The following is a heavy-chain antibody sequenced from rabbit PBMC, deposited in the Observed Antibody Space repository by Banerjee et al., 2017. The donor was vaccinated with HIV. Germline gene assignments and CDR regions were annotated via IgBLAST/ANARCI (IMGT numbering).Heavy chain of an antibody. Sequence: QSLEESGGDLVKPGASLTLTCTASGFDFSSNYYMCWVRQAPGKGLEWIACIYAGSSGSTYYASWAKGRFTISKTSSTTVTLQMTSLTAADTATYFCARDLAGVIGWNFNLWGPGTLVTVS. V-gene: IGHV1S40*01. CDR1: GFDFSSNYY. D-gene: IGHD4-1*01. CDR2: IYAGSSGST. CDR3: ARDLAGVIGWNFNL. J-gene: IGHJ4*01.